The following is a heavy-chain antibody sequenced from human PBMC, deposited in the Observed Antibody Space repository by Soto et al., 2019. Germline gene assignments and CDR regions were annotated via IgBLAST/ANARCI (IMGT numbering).Heavy chain of an antibody. J-gene: IGHJ6*02. D-gene: IGHD2-2*01. CDR2: VSDSGRT. Sequence: QVHLQESGPGLVKPSETLSLTCAVSGGSIDYYYWSWIRQPPGKGLEWIGDVSDSGRTNYNPSLRSRVTISVDTSKNQFSLRLNSVTAADTAVYYCARDSTTWFPYYGIDVWGQGTTVTVSS. CDR3: ARDSTTWFPYYGIDV. CDR1: GGSIDYYY. V-gene: IGHV4-59*01.